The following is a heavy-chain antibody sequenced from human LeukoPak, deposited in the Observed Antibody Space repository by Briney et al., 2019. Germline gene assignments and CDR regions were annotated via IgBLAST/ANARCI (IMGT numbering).Heavy chain of an antibody. CDR2: INQGGSEK. CDR1: EFTFSSTY. D-gene: IGHD2-15*01. V-gene: IGHV3-7*01. J-gene: IGHJ4*02. Sequence: GGSLRLSCAVSEFTFSSTYMSWVRQTPGKGLEWVGNINQGGSEKYYVDSVKGRFTISRDNAKNSPYLQINSPTVEDTAVYYCSNGYCSGDSCYWGQGTLVTVSS. CDR3: SNGYCSGDSCY.